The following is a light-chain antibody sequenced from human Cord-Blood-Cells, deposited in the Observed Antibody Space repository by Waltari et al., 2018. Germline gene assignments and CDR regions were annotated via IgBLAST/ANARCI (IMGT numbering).Light chain of an antibody. V-gene: IGLV1-47*01. Sequence: QSVLTQPPSASGTPGQRVTISCSGSSSNIGSNHVYCSQQLPGTAPKLLSYRNNQRPAGVPDRFSGSKSGTSASLAISGLRSEDEADYYCAAWDDSLSGRYVFGTGTKVTVL. J-gene: IGLJ1*01. CDR3: AAWDDSLSGRYV. CDR1: SSNIGSNH. CDR2: RNN.